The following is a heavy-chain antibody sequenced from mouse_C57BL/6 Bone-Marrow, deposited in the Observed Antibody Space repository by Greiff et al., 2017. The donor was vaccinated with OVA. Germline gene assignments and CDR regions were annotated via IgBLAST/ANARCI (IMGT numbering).Heavy chain of an antibody. Sequence: EVQRVESGPGLVKPSQSLSLTCSVTGYSITSGYYWNWIRQFPGNKLEWMGYISYDGSNNYNPSLKNRISITRDTSKNQFFLKLNSVTTEDTATYYCAKCSLYYFDYWGQGTTLTVSS. J-gene: IGHJ2*01. V-gene: IGHV3-6*01. CDR3: AKCSLYYFDY. D-gene: IGHD6-1*01. CDR1: GYSITSGYY. CDR2: ISYDGSN.